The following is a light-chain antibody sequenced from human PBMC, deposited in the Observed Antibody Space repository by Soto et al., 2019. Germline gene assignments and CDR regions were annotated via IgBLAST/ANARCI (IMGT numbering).Light chain of an antibody. J-gene: IGKJ4*01. CDR2: DAS. CDR1: QDINND. CDR3: QQDDNLPQGLS. Sequence: DIQMTQSPSSLSASVGDRVTITCQASQDINNDLNWYQQKPGKAPELLIYDASNLEIGVPSRFSGSVSGTEFTFTISSLQPEDIATYYCQQDDNLPQGLSFGGGTKVEIK. V-gene: IGKV1-33*01.